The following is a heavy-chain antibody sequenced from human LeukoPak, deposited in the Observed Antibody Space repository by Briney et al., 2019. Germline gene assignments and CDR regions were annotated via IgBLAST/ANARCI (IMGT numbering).Heavy chain of an antibody. CDR2: MKLDGSEE. CDR3: TRWARYCSGGSCYSWFDP. D-gene: IGHD2-15*01. V-gene: IGHV3-7*01. CDR1: GFTFSSYW. Sequence: PGGSLRLSCAASGFTFSSYWMSWVRQAPGKGLEWVANMKLDGSEEYYVDSVKGRFTISRDNAKNSLNLQMNSLRVDDTAVYYCTRWARYCSGGSCYSWFDPWGQGTLVTVSS. J-gene: IGHJ5*02.